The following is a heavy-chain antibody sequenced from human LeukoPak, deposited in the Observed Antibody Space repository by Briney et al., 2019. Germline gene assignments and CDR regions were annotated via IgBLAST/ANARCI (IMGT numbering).Heavy chain of an antibody. D-gene: IGHD3-10*01. V-gene: IGHV3-30-3*01. CDR2: ISYDGSNK. J-gene: IGHJ6*02. CDR3: AREYGSRDYYGMDV. Sequence: GGSLRLSCAASGFTFSSYAMHWVRQAPGKGLEWAAVISYDGSNKYYADSVKGRFTISRDNSKNTLYLQMNSLRAEDTAVYYCAREYGSRDYYGMDVWGQGTTVTVSS. CDR1: GFTFSSYA.